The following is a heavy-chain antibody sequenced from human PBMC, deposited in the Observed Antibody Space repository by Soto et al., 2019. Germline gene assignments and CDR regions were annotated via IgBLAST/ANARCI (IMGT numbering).Heavy chain of an antibody. J-gene: IGHJ4*02. Sequence: GESMKICCKASGDRFTSYGIGWVRQMPGKGLEYMGIIWPGDSDTRYSPSFQGQVTMSVDKSINTAYLQWRSLKASDTAMYYCATLDCAGGSCFPFDHWGQGSLVTVSS. CDR2: IWPGDSDT. CDR3: ATLDCAGGSCFPFDH. CDR1: GDRFTSYG. V-gene: IGHV5-51*01. D-gene: IGHD2-15*01.